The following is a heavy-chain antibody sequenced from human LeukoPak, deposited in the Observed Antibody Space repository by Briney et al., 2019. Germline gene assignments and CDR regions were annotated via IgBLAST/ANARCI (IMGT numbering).Heavy chain of an antibody. D-gene: IGHD6-6*01. CDR2: INHSGST. J-gene: IGHJ4*02. CDR1: GGSFSGYY. V-gene: IGHV4-34*01. Sequence: SETLSLTCAVYGGSFSGYYWSWIRQPPGKGLEWIGEINHSGSTNYNPSLKSRVTISVDTSKNQFSLKLSSVTAADTAVYYCAFGYSSSSGDYWGQGTLVTVSS. CDR3: AFGYSSSSGDY.